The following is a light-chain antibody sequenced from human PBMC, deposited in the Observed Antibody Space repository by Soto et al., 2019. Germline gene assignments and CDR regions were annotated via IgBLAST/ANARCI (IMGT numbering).Light chain of an antibody. CDR1: QSVSSN. CDR3: QQYNNWPPYT. CDR2: GAS. Sequence: EIGMTQSPAPLSVSPGERATLSCRASQSVSSNLAWYQQKPGQAPRLLIYGASTRATGIPARFSGSGSGTEFTLTISSLQSEDFAVYSCQQYNNWPPYTFGQGTKLEIK. V-gene: IGKV3-15*01. J-gene: IGKJ2*01.